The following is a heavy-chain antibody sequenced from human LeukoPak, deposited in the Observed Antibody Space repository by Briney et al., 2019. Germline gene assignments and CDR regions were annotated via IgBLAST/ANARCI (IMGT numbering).Heavy chain of an antibody. CDR3: ARDRYCSGGSCYSGVDAFDI. Sequence: SETLSLTCAVYGGSFSGYYWSWIRQPPGKGLEWIGEINHSRSTNYNPSLKSRVTISVDTSKNQFSLKLSSVTAADTAVYYCARDRYCSGGSCYSGVDAFDIWGQGTMVTVSS. V-gene: IGHV4-34*01. CDR2: INHSRST. D-gene: IGHD2-15*01. J-gene: IGHJ3*02. CDR1: GGSFSGYY.